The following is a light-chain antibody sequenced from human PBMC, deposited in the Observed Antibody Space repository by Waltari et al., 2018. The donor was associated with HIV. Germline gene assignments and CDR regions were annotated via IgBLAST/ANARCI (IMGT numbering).Light chain of an antibody. Sequence: QSALTQPPSASGSPGQSVTFSCPGPSRHAGAYNFVSWYQQHPGQAPKLIIYGVNQRPSGVPDRFSGSKSGNTASLTVSGLQADDEADYYCSSYAGPNHLLFGGGTRLTVL. V-gene: IGLV2-8*01. CDR3: SSYAGPNHLL. CDR2: GVN. CDR1: SRHAGAYNF. J-gene: IGLJ2*01.